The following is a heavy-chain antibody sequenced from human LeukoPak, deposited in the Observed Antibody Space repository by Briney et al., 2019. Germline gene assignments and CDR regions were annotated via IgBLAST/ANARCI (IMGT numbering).Heavy chain of an antibody. V-gene: IGHV4-34*01. CDR1: GGSFSGYY. D-gene: IGHD6-13*01. J-gene: IGHJ4*02. CDR2: INHSGST. Sequence: SETLSLTCAVYGGSFSGYYWSWIRQPPGKGLEWIGEINHSGSTNYNPSLNSGVTISVDTSKTQFSLKLSSVTAADTAVYSCARAPIAAPIDYWGQGTLVTVSS. CDR3: ARAPIAAPIDY.